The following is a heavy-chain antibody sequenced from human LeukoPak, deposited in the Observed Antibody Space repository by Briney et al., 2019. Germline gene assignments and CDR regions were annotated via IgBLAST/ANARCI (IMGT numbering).Heavy chain of an antibody. J-gene: IGHJ4*02. D-gene: IGHD2-15*01. CDR3: ARRYCSGSSCYLFDY. Sequence: KSGESLKISCKGSGYSFTNYWIGWVRQMPGRGLEWMGIIHPRDSDTRYSPSFQGQVTISADKSISTAYLQWSSLKASDTAMYYCARRYCSGSSCYLFDYWGQGTLVTVSS. CDR2: IHPRDSDT. CDR1: GYSFTNYW. V-gene: IGHV5-51*01.